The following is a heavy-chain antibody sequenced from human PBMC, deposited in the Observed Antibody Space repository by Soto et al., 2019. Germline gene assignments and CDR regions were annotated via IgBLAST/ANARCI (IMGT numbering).Heavy chain of an antibody. CDR3: ARALEPDHCSSTSCYARWFDP. Sequence: ASVKVSCKASGYTFTSYGISWVRQAPGQGLEWMGWISAYNGNTNYAQKLQGRVTMTTDTSTSTAYMELRSLRSDDTAVYYCARALEPDHCSSTSCYARWFDPWGQGTLVTVSS. D-gene: IGHD2-2*01. J-gene: IGHJ5*02. CDR2: ISAYNGNT. CDR1: GYTFTSYG. V-gene: IGHV1-18*01.